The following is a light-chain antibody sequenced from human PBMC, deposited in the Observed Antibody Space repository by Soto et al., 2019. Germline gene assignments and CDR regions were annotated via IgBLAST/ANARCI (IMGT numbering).Light chain of an antibody. CDR1: QSISSW. Sequence: DIQMPQSPSTLSASVGDRVTITCLASQSISSWLAWYQQKPGKAPKLLIYKASSLESGVPSRFSGSGSGTEFTLTISSLQPDDFATYYCQQYNSYCTFGQGTKVEIK. V-gene: IGKV1-5*03. J-gene: IGKJ1*01. CDR3: QQYNSYCT. CDR2: KAS.